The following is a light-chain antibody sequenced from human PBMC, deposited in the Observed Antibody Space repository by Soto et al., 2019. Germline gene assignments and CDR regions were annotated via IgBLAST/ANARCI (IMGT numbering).Light chain of an antibody. J-gene: IGKJ1*01. V-gene: IGKV1-5*03. Sequence: DIQMTQSPSTLSGSVGESVTITCRASQTIRSWLAWYQQKPGKAPKLLIYKASTLKSGVPSRFSGSGSGTEFTLTISSLQPDDFATYYCQHYNSYSEAFGQGTMVDIK. CDR1: QTIRSW. CDR2: KAS. CDR3: QHYNSYSEA.